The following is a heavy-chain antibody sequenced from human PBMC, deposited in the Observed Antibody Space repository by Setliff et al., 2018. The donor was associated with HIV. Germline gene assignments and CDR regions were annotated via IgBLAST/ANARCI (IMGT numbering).Heavy chain of an antibody. CDR2: VYASTGHT. V-gene: IGHV1-8*01. Sequence: ASVKVSCKTSGDKFGSFDINWVRQASGQGLEWVGWVYASTGHTAYARKSEGRVTMTWDPSTGIGYMELNSLRADDTAVYYCARGIDILVKMGIYYHYMDVWGKGTTVT. CDR3: ARGIDILVKMGIYYHYMDV. J-gene: IGHJ6*03. D-gene: IGHD2-15*01. CDR1: GDKFGSFD.